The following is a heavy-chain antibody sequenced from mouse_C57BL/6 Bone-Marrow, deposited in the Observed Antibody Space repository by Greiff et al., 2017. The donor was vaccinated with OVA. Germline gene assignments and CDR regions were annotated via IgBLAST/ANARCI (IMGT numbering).Heavy chain of an antibody. CDR2: IDPSDSET. CDR3: ARSDDYDAGFAY. Sequence: VQLQQPGAELVRPGSSVKLSCKASGYTFTSYWMHWVQQRPIQGLEWIGNIDPSDSETHYNQKFKDKATLTVDKSSSTAYMQLSSLTSEDSAVYYCARSDDYDAGFAYWGQGTLVTVSA. D-gene: IGHD2-4*01. J-gene: IGHJ3*01. V-gene: IGHV1-52*01. CDR1: GYTFTSYW.